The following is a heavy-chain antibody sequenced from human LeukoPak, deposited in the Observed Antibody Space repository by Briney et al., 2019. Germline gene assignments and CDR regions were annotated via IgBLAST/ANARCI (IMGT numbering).Heavy chain of an antibody. D-gene: IGHD3-16*02. CDR1: GGSISSYY. Sequence: PSETLSLTCTVSGGSISSYYWSWIRQPAGKGLEWIGRIYTSGSTNYNPSLKSRVTMSVDTSKNQFSPKLSSVTAADTAVYYCARVGYDYVWGSYRQLEDYYYYMDVWGKGTTVTISS. J-gene: IGHJ6*03. CDR3: ARVGYDYVWGSYRQLEDYYYYMDV. V-gene: IGHV4-4*07. CDR2: IYTSGST.